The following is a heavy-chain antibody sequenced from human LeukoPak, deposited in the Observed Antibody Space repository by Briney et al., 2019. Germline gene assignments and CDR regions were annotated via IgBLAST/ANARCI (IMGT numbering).Heavy chain of an antibody. D-gene: IGHD5-18*01. CDR3: ARALDTAMGRYFDY. J-gene: IGHJ4*02. CDR2: TSSDGNNQ. Sequence: GTSLRLSCAASGFTFSGYSMHWVRQAPGKGLNWVAFTSSDGNNQYYADSVKGRFIISRGNSKNTLYLQVNSLRPEDTAVYYGARALDTAMGRYFDYWGQGTLVTVSS. V-gene: IGHV3-30*04. CDR1: GFTFSGYS.